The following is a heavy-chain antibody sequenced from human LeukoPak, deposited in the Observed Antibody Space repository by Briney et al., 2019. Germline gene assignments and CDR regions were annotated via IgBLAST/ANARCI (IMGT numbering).Heavy chain of an antibody. CDR2: ISYDGSNK. Sequence: GGSLRLSCAASGFTFSSYGMHWVRQAPGKGLEWVAVISYDGSNKYYADSVKGRFTISRDNAKNSLYLQMNSLRAEDTALYYCAKGLWFGEFLTLDWYFDLWGRGTLVTVSS. CDR1: GFTFSSYG. J-gene: IGHJ2*01. D-gene: IGHD3-10*01. V-gene: IGHV3-30*18. CDR3: AKGLWFGEFLTLDWYFDL.